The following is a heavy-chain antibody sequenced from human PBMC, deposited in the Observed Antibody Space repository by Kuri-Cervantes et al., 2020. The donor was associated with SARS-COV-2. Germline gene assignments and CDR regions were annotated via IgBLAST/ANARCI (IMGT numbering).Heavy chain of an antibody. J-gene: IGHJ4*02. CDR1: GFNFSTTD. CDR3: AKDRAGVHDF. Sequence: GGSLRLSCVASGFNFSTTDMHWVRQAPGKGLEWVTFISSDGKDKKCMASGKGRFTISRDNSQNTLHLQMKSLRDEGTAIYYCAKDRAGVHDFWGQGTLVPASS. D-gene: IGHD2-21*01. V-gene: IGHV3-30*18. CDR2: ISSDGKDK.